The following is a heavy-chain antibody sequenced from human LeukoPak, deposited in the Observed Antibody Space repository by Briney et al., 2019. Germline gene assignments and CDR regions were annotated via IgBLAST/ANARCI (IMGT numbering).Heavy chain of an antibody. J-gene: IGHJ4*02. CDR2: ISSSGTTI. D-gene: IGHD3-10*01. V-gene: IGHV3-48*03. Sequence: GGSLRLSCAASGFTFSSYVMNWVRQAPGKGLEWVSYISSSGTTIYYADSVKGRFTISRDNAKNSLYLQMNSLRAEDTAVYYCARPDGDYYYCSGSYFHYWGQGTLVTVSS. CDR1: GFTFSSYV. CDR3: ARPDGDYYYCSGSYFHY.